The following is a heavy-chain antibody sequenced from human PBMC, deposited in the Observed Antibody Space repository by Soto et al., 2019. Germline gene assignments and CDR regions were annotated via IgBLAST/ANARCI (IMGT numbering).Heavy chain of an antibody. CDR2: ITGSGSNT. V-gene: IGHV3-23*01. D-gene: IGHD3-22*01. J-gene: IGHJ4*02. CDR1: GFTFSNYA. CDR3: AKRDYYDSSDYYLSYFAH. Sequence: GGSLRLSCAVSGFTFSNYAMSWVRQAPGKGLEWVSTITGSGSNTYYYADSVKGRFTISRDNSKNTLYLQMNSLRAEDTAVYYCAKRDYYDSSDYYLSYFAHWGQGTLVTVSS.